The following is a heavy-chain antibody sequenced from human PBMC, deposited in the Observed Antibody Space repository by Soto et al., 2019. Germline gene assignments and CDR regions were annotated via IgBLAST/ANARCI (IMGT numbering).Heavy chain of an antibody. D-gene: IGHD3-10*01. CDR3: ARLVTYGGLLWFGELLYDVDY. CDR2: ISAYNGNT. V-gene: IGHV1-18*01. CDR1: GYTFTSYG. Sequence: ASVKVSCKASGYTFTSYGISWVRQAPGQGLEWMGWISAYNGNTNYAQKLQGRVTMTTDTSTSTAYMELRSLRSDDTAVYYCARLVTYGGLLWFGELLYDVDYWGQ. J-gene: IGHJ4*01.